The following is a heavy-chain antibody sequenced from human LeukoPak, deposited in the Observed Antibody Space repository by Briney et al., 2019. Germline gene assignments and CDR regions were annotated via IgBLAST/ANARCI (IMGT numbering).Heavy chain of an antibody. CDR3: SWTFDY. CDR2: ISYDGSNK. CDR1: GFTFSSYG. Sequence: GRSLRLSCAASGFTFSSYGMHWVRQAPGKGLEWVAVISYDGSNKYYADSVKGRFTISRDNSKSTLYLQMNSLRAEDTAVYYCSWTFDYWGQGTLVTVSS. V-gene: IGHV3-30*03. D-gene: IGHD3/OR15-3a*01. J-gene: IGHJ4*02.